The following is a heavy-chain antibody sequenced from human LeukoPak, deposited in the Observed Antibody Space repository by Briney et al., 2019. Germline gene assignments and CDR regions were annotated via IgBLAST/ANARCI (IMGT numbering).Heavy chain of an antibody. CDR3: ARDRGYCSGGSCYILDY. D-gene: IGHD2-15*01. V-gene: IGHV3-74*01. Sequence: GGSLRLSCAVSGFTFSSYWMHWVRQAPGKGLVWVSRINGDGSTTSYADSVKSRFTIPRDNAKNTLYLQMNSLRAEDTAVYYCARDRGYCSGGSCYILDYWGQGTLVTVSS. CDR2: INGDGSTT. J-gene: IGHJ4*02. CDR1: GFTFSSYW.